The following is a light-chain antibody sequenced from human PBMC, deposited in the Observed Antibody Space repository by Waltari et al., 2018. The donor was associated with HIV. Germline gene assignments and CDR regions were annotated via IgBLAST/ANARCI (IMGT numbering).Light chain of an antibody. J-gene: IGLJ1*01. CDR3: FSYISSTTRV. V-gene: IGLV2-14*01. Sequence: QSALTQPASVSGSPGQSITIPCTGTSSDIGDSNYVSWYQQHLGKAPKLIIYEVINRPSGVSYRFSGSKSGNTASLTISGLQAEDEADYYCFSYISSTTRVFGTGTQVIVL. CDR1: SSDIGDSNY. CDR2: EVI.